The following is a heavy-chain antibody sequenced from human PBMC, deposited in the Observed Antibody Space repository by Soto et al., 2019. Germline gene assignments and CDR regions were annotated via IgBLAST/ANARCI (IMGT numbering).Heavy chain of an antibody. D-gene: IGHD6-13*01. Sequence: EVQLVASGGGLVQPGGSLRLSCAASGFTFSSYSMNWVRQAPGKGLEWVSYISSSSSTIYYADSVKGRFTISRDNAKNSLYLQMNILRAEDTAVYYCAGRGSSWDNYYGMDVWGQGTTVTVSS. CDR3: AGRGSSWDNYYGMDV. CDR1: GFTFSSYS. V-gene: IGHV3-48*01. J-gene: IGHJ6*02. CDR2: ISSSSSTI.